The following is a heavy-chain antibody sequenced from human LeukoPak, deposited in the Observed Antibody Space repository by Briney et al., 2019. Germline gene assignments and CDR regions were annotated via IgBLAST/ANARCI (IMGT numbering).Heavy chain of an antibody. CDR3: ARGHGSGSLGSFDY. CDR2: IYYTGTT. D-gene: IGHD6-19*01. CDR1: GGSIGSYY. V-gene: IGHV4-59*01. J-gene: IGHJ4*02. Sequence: ETLSLTCTVSGGSIGSYYWTWIRQPPGKGLEWIGYIYYTGTTNYNPSLKCRVTISIDTSKNQFSLKLSFVTAADTAVYYCARGHGSGSLGSFDYWGQGTLVTVSS.